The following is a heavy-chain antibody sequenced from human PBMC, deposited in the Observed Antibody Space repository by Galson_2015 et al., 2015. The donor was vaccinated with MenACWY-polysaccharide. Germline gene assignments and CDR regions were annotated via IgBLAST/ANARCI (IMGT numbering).Heavy chain of an antibody. J-gene: IGHJ4*02. CDR2: ILRDGRST. CDR1: GFTFSSSW. V-gene: IGHV3-74*01. D-gene: IGHD1-7*01. Sequence: SLRLSCAASGFTFSSSWMHWVRQAPGKGLVWVSRILRDGRSTRYADSVRGRFTISRDNAKNMLHLQMNGLRGEDAAVYYCTRGGQYSSNYGGYWGQGTLVTVSS. CDR3: TRGGQYSSNYGGY.